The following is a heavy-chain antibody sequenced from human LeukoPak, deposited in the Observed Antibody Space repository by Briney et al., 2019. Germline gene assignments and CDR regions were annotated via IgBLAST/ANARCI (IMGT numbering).Heavy chain of an antibody. Sequence: PSQTLSLTCTVSGGSISSSSYYWGWIRQPPGKGLEWTGSIYYSGSTYYNPSLKSRVTISVDTSKNQFSLKLSSVTAADTAVYYCARRISTGPYGMDVWGQGTTVTVSS. CDR1: GGSISSSSYY. J-gene: IGHJ6*02. D-gene: IGHD2/OR15-2a*01. V-gene: IGHV4-39*01. CDR3: ARRISTGPYGMDV. CDR2: IYYSGST.